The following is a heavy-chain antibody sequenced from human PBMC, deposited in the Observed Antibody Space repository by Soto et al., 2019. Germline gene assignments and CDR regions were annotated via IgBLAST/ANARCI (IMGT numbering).Heavy chain of an antibody. CDR3: TATSPFYGPKIDY. J-gene: IGHJ4*02. D-gene: IGHD4-17*01. CDR2: IKSKTDGGTT. CDR1: GFTFSNAW. V-gene: IGHV3-15*01. Sequence: EVQLVESGGGLVKPGGSLRLSCAASGFTFSNAWMSWVRQAPGKGLEWVGRIKSKTDGGTTDYAAPAKGRFTISRDDSKNTLYLQMNSLKTEDTAVYYCTATSPFYGPKIDYWGQGTLVTVSS.